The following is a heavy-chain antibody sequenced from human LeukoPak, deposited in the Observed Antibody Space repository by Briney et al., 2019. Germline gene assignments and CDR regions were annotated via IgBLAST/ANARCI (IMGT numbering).Heavy chain of an antibody. J-gene: IGHJ4*02. Sequence: SQTLSLTCTVYGCSINSGSYYWTWIRQPAGKGLEWIGRIYTGGNTNSNPSLKRRVTISVDTSKNQFSLNLSSVTTADTVVYYCVSGSSFDHWGQGTLVTVSS. CDR3: VSGSSFDH. CDR1: GCSINSGSYY. CDR2: IYTGGNT. D-gene: IGHD1-26*01. V-gene: IGHV4-61*02.